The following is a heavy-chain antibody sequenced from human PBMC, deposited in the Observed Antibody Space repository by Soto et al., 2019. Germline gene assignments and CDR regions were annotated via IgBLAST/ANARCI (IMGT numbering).Heavy chain of an antibody. J-gene: IGHJ4*02. CDR3: ARLVYDTRLNYMYFDF. D-gene: IGHD2-8*01. V-gene: IGHV4-4*02. CDR1: GVSISSCNW. Sequence: PSETLSLTCAVSGVSISSCNWWTWVRQTPQRGLEYIGEIFHDGTANYYPSFERRVAISVDTSKSQFSLKLTSVTAADTAIYFCARLVYDTRLNYMYFDFWGQGALVTVSS. CDR2: IFHDGTA.